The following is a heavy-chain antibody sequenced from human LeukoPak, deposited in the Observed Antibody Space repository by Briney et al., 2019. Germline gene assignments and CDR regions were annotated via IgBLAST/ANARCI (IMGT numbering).Heavy chain of an antibody. D-gene: IGHD1-1*01. Sequence: GVLRLSCAASGFSFSDYAMSWVRQAPARGPEWVSSVRRGGETFYADSVKGRFTLSRDDSRNTVYLQLNDLRVEDTAIYYCAKANWVSNADAVWWGQGTQVTVSS. CDR3: AKANWVSNADAVW. V-gene: IGHV3-23*01. CDR1: GFSFSDYA. J-gene: IGHJ4*02. CDR2: VRRGGET.